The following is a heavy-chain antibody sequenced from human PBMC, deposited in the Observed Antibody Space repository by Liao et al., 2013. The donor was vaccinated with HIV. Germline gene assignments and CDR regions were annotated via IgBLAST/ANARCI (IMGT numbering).Heavy chain of an antibody. Sequence: QLQLQESGPGLVRPSETLSLTCTVSGGSISSSSYYWGWIRQPPGKGLEWIGSIYYSGSTYYNPSLKSRVTISVDTSKNQFSLKLSSVTAADTAVYYCARVPPLITFGGSYPPYYFDYWGQGTLVTVSS. CDR2: IYYSGST. CDR1: GGSISSSSYY. D-gene: IGHD3-16*02. CDR3: ARVPPLITFGGSYPPYYFDY. J-gene: IGHJ4*02. V-gene: IGHV4-39*07.